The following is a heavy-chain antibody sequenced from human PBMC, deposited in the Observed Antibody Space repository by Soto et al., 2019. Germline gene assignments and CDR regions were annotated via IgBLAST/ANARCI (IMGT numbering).Heavy chain of an antibody. CDR1: GGTLRRYT. Sequence: QVQLVQSGAEVKKTGSSVKVSCKASGGTLRRYTISWVRQAPGQGLEWMGRIIPILGIAQYAQKFQGRVTITADKSTGTAYMELRRLRSEDTAVYYCARDGGESIVVVSADHFWLASWGQGTLVTVSS. D-gene: IGHD2-15*01. CDR3: ARDGGESIVVVSADHFWLAS. V-gene: IGHV1-69*08. CDR2: IIPILGIA. J-gene: IGHJ5*01.